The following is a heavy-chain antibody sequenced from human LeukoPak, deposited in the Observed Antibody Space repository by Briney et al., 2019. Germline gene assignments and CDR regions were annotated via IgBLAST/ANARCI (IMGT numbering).Heavy chain of an antibody. CDR3: ARGDIAVAGTFGY. Sequence: SETLCLTCTVSGGSISSYYWSWIRQPPGKGLEWIGYIYYSGSTSYNPSLKSRVTISVDTSKNQFSLKLSSVTAADTAVYYCARGDIAVAGTFGYWGQGTLVTVSS. CDR1: GGSISSYY. D-gene: IGHD6-19*01. J-gene: IGHJ4*02. CDR2: IYYSGST. V-gene: IGHV4-59*01.